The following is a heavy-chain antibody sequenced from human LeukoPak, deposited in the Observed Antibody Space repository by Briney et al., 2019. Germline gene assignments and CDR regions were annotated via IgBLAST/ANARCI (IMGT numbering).Heavy chain of an antibody. Sequence: PGGSLRLSCAASGFTFSDYWMSWVRQAPGKGLEWVANIKQDGSKKSYVDSVKGRFTISRDNAKNSLYLQMNSLRAEDTAVYYCARRYFDYWGQGTLVTVSS. CDR3: ARRYFDY. CDR2: IKQDGSKK. V-gene: IGHV3-7*01. CDR1: GFTFSDYW. J-gene: IGHJ4*02.